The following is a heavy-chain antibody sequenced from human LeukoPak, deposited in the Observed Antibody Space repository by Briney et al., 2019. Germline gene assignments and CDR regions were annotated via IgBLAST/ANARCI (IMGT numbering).Heavy chain of an antibody. J-gene: IGHJ5*02. CDR3: ARGRFDP. Sequence: TSETLSLTCTVSGGSISSYYWSWIRQPPGKGLEWIGYIYYSGSTNYNPSLMSRVTISVDTSKNQFSLKLSSVTAADTAVYYCARGRFDPWGQGTLVTVSS. CDR2: IYYSGST. CDR1: GGSISSYY. V-gene: IGHV4-59*01.